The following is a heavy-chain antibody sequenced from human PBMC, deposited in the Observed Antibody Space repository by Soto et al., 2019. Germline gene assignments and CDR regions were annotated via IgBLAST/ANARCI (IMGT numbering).Heavy chain of an antibody. CDR3: ARHEGGYDDAFDI. V-gene: IGHV4-59*08. D-gene: IGHD5-12*01. Sequence: SETLSLTCTVSGGSISSYYWSWIRQPPGKGLEWIGYIYYSGSTNYNPSLKSRVTISVDTSKNQFSLKLSSVTAADTAVYYCARHEGGYDDAFDIWGQGTMVTVSS. CDR1: GGSISSYY. J-gene: IGHJ3*02. CDR2: IYYSGST.